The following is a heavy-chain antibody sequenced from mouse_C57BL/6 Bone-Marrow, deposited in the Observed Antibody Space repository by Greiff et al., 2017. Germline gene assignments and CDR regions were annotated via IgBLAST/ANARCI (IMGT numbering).Heavy chain of an antibody. CDR2: IYPGSGST. CDR1: GYTFTSYW. J-gene: IGHJ1*03. Sequence: VQLQQSGAELVKPGASVKMSCKASGYTFTSYWITWVKQRPGQGLEWIGEIYPGSGSTNYNEKFKSKATLTVDTSSSTAYMQLSSLTTEDSAVYDCARPYCGNYWYFDVWGKGTTVTVSS. V-gene: IGHV1-55*01. D-gene: IGHD2-10*01. CDR3: ARPYCGNYWYFDV.